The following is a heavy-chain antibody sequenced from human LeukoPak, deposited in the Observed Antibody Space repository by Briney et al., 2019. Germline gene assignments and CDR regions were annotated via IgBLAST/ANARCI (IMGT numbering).Heavy chain of an antibody. J-gene: IGHJ4*02. CDR1: GFTFSGYS. V-gene: IGHV3-48*01. Sequence: GGSLRLSCAASGFTFSGYSMNWVRQAPGKGPEWISYINNDRSSIADSVKGRFIISRDTDENSLFLQMNSLRVEDTALYYCARDTDWSFDYWGQGILVTVSS. CDR3: ARDTDWSFDY. D-gene: IGHD2-21*01. CDR2: INNDRSSI.